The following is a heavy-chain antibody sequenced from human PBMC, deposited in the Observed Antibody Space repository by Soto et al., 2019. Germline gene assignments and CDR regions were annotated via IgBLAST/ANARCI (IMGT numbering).Heavy chain of an antibody. D-gene: IGHD1-1*01. CDR2: INGGGTTT. J-gene: IGHJ4*02. Sequence: GGSLILSCAASGFTFSNYWMHWVRQAPGKGLVWVSRINGGGTTTSYADSVKGRFTISRDNAENTLYLQLTNLRVEDTAVYYCVRGPNSLDYWAQGTLVTVSS. CDR3: VRGPNSLDY. CDR1: GFTFSNYW. V-gene: IGHV3-74*01.